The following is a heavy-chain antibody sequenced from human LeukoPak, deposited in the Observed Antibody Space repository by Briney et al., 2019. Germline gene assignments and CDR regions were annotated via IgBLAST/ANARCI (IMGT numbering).Heavy chain of an antibody. CDR2: RNGGSI. CDR1: GFTFDDYG. D-gene: IGHD2-2*01. Sequence: GGSLRLSCEASGFTFDDYGMSWVRQAPGKGLEWVSGRNGGSIGYADSVKGRFTISRDNSKNTLYLQMNSLRAEDTAVYYCAKLGVVPAATDYWGQGTLVTVSS. CDR3: AKLGVVPAATDY. J-gene: IGHJ4*02. V-gene: IGHV3-20*04.